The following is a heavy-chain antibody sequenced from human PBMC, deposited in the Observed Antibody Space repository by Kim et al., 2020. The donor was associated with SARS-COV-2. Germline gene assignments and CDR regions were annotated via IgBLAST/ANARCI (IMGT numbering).Heavy chain of an antibody. Sequence: SETLSLTCAVYGGSFSGYYWSWIRQPPGKGLEWIGEINHSGSTNYNPSLKSRVTISVDTSKNQFSLKLSSVTAADTAVYYCARGRPDLRFLEWLTSYYF. D-gene: IGHD3-3*01. CDR3: ARGRPDLRFLEWLTSYYF. CDR1: GGSFSGYY. J-gene: IGHJ4*01. V-gene: IGHV4-34*01. CDR2: INHSGST.